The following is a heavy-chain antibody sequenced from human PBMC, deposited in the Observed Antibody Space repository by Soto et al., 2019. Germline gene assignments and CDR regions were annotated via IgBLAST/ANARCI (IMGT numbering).Heavy chain of an antibody. J-gene: IGHJ4*02. CDR2: INHSGST. CDR3: ARPTKYSSSWYGSGYYFHY. D-gene: IGHD6-13*01. V-gene: IGHV4-34*01. Sequence: QVQLQQWGAGLLKPSETLSLTCAVYGGSFSGYYWSWIRQPPGKGLEWIGEINHSGSTNYNPSLKSRVTISVDTSKNQFSLKLSSVTAADTAEYYCARPTKYSSSWYGSGYYFHYWGQGTLVTVSS. CDR1: GGSFSGYY.